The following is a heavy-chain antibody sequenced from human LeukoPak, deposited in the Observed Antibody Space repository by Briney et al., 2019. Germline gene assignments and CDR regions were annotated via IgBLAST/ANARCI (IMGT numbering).Heavy chain of an antibody. J-gene: IGHJ4*02. D-gene: IGHD6-19*01. V-gene: IGHV3-23*01. CDR1: GFTFSSYA. CDR2: ISGSGGST. CDR3: AKDLRLRIAVAGTGGGY. Sequence: GGSLRLSCAASGFTFSSYAMSWVRQAPGKGLEWVPAISGSGGSTYYADSVKGRFTISRDNSKNTLYLQMNSLRAEDTAVYYCAKDLRLRIAVAGTGGGYWGQGTLVTVSS.